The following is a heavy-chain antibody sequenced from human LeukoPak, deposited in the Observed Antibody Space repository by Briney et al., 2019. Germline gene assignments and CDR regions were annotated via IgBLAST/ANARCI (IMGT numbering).Heavy chain of an antibody. CDR1: GYTFTSYG. V-gene: IGHV1-18*01. J-gene: IGHJ3*02. CDR2: ISAYNGNT. D-gene: IGHD1-20*01. Sequence: ASVKVSCKASGYTFTSYGISWVRQAPGQGLEWMGWISAYNGNTNYAQKLQGRVTMTTDTSTSTAYMELSRLRSDDTAVYYCARGGITGTARGPTRLNDAFDIWGQGTMVTVSS. CDR3: ARGGITGTARGPTRLNDAFDI.